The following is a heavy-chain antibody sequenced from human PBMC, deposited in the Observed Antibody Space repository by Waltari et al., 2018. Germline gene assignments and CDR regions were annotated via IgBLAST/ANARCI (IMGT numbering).Heavy chain of an antibody. J-gene: IGHJ4*02. CDR3: ARHLYSIDYLELGN. Sequence: EVPLLESGGGLAQPGGSMRLSWAASVFNFNSLSLSWVRQAPGKGLEWVSGISDSGVITKYADSVKGRFTVSRDNSKNTVFLQLNSLRAEDTAIYYCARHLYSIDYLELGNWGQGTLVTVSS. CDR1: VFNFNSLS. CDR2: ISDSGVIT. D-gene: IGHD3-22*01. V-gene: IGHV3-23*01.